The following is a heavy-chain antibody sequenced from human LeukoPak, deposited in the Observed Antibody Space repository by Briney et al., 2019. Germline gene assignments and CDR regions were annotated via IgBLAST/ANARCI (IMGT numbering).Heavy chain of an antibody. D-gene: IGHD2-2*01. V-gene: IGHV3-11*04. J-gene: IGHJ5*02. CDR2: ISSSGSTI. Sequence: AGGSLRLSCAASGFTFSDYYMSWIRQAPGKGLEWVSYISSSGSTIYYADSVKGRFTISRDNAKNSLYLQMNSLRAEDTAVYYCARERRGYCSSTSCSWFDPWGQGTLVTVPS. CDR1: GFTFSDYY. CDR3: ARERRGYCSSTSCSWFDP.